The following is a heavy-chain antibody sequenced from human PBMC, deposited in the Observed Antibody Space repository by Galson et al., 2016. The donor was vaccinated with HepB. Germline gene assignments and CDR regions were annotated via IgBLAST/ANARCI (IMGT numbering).Heavy chain of an antibody. Sequence: SLRLSCAGSGFTFSHAWLNWVRQAPGKGLEWVGRIKSKGDGETTDYAAPVKGRSTVSRDDSKNTLYLQMNSLKTEDTAVYHCTTSVGANEFDYWGRGTLVTVSS. CDR1: GFTFSHAW. V-gene: IGHV3-15*07. J-gene: IGHJ4*02. CDR2: IKSKGDGETT. D-gene: IGHD1-26*01. CDR3: TTSVGANEFDY.